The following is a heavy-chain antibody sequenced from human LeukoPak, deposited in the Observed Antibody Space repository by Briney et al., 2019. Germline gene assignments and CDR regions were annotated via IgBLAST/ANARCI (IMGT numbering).Heavy chain of an antibody. D-gene: IGHD3-22*01. J-gene: IGHJ4*02. CDR1: GYTLTSYD. CDR3: ARGIRIVVVRTPYYFDY. V-gene: IGHV1-8*01. Sequence: ASVTVSCKASGYTLTSYDIHWVRQATGQGLAWMGWMNPNSGNTGYAQKFQGRVTMTRNTSISTAYMELSSLRSEDTAVYYCARGIRIVVVRTPYYFDYWGQGTLVTVSS. CDR2: MNPNSGNT.